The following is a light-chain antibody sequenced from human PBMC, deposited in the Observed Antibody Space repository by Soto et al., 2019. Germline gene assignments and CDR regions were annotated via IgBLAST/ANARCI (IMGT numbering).Light chain of an antibody. CDR1: QSVSSN. CDR2: GAS. Sequence: EIVMTQSPATLSVSPGERATLSCRAGQSVSSNLAWYQQKPGQAPRLLIYGASTRATGIPARFSGSGSGTDFTLTIGRLEPEDFAVYYCQQYGSSPRTFGQGTKVDIK. V-gene: IGKV3-15*01. CDR3: QQYGSSPRT. J-gene: IGKJ1*01.